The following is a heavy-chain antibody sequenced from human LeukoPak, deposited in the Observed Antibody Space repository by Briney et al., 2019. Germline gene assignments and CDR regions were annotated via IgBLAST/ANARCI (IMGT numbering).Heavy chain of an antibody. CDR3: ARDKFLFRSSGYYYYYGMDV. J-gene: IGHJ6*02. Sequence: SETLSLTCTGSGGSISSYYWSWIRQPPGKGLEWIGYIYYSGSTNYNPSLKSRVTISVDTSKNQFSLKLSSVTAADTAVYYCARDKFLFRSSGYYYYYGMDVWGQGTTVTVPS. CDR2: IYYSGST. CDR1: GGSISSYY. D-gene: IGHD3-22*01. V-gene: IGHV4-59*01.